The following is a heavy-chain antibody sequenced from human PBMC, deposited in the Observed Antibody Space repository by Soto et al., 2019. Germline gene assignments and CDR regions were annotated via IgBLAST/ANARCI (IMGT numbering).Heavy chain of an antibody. CDR2: INPNSGGT. Sequence: ASVKVSCKASGYTFTGYYMHWVRQAPGQGLEWMGWINPNSGGTNYAQKFQGWVTMTRDTSISTAYMELGRLRSDDTAVYYCARDGRSTVTTIPGGYYYYYGMDVWGQGTTVTVSS. CDR3: ARDGRSTVTTIPGGYYYYYGMDV. V-gene: IGHV1-2*04. D-gene: IGHD4-17*01. CDR1: GYTFTGYY. J-gene: IGHJ6*02.